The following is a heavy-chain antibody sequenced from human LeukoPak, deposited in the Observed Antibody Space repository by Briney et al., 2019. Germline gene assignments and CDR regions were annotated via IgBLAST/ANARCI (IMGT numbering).Heavy chain of an antibody. CDR2: IIGSGGTT. D-gene: IGHD4-23*01. J-gene: IGHJ4*02. CDR3: AKESSYGGAGGYFDY. V-gene: IGHV3-23*01. CDR1: GFTFSSYA. Sequence: GGSLRLSCAASGFTFSSYAMSWVRQAPGRWLEWVSTIIGSGGTTYYADSVKGRFTISRDNSKNTLYLQMNSLRAEDTAVYYCAKESSYGGAGGYFDYWGQGTLVTVSS.